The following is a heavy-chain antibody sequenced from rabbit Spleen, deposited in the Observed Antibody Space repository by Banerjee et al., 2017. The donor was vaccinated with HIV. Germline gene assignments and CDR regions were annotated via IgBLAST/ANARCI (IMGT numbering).Heavy chain of an antibody. CDR2: IYTSSGNT. J-gene: IGHJ4*01. CDR3: ARDSAYAGYAYVFNF. D-gene: IGHD6-1*01. CDR1: GFSLSSSYY. V-gene: IGHV1S45*01. Sequence: QEQLGESGGDLVKPGASLTLTCPASGFSLSSSYYMCWVRQAPGKGLELIACIYTSSGNTYYASWAKGRFTISKTSSTTVTLQLNSLTAANTDTYFCARDSAYAGYAYVFNFWGPGTLVTVS.